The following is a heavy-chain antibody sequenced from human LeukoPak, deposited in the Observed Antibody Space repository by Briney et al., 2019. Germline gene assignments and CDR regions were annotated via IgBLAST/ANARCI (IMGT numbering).Heavy chain of an antibody. CDR3: TRAIRHDAFDI. D-gene: IGHD2-2*02. V-gene: IGHV3-73*01. CDR2: IRSKANSYAT. Sequence: GGSLRLSCAASGFTFSGSAMHWVRQASGKGLEWVGRIRSKANSYATAYAASVKGGFTISRDDSKNTAYLQMNSLKTEDTAVYYCTRAIRHDAFDIWGQGTMVTSLQ. J-gene: IGHJ3*02. CDR1: GFTFSGSA.